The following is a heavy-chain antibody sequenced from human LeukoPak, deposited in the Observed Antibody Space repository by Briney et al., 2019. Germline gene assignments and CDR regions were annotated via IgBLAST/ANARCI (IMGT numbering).Heavy chain of an antibody. CDR2: IHYSGST. V-gene: IGHV4-59*01. CDR1: GGSISSYY. CDR3: ARTTEGGYTYMDV. D-gene: IGHD5-18*01. J-gene: IGHJ6*03. Sequence: PSETLSLTCTVSGGSISSYYWSWIRQPPGKGLEWIGYIHYSGSTNYNPSLKSRVTISVDTSRNQFSLKLSSVTAADTAVYYCARTTEGGYTYMDVWGKGTTVTISS.